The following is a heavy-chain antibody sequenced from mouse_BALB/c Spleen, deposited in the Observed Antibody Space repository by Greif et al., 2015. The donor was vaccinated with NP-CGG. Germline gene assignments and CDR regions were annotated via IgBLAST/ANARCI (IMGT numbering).Heavy chain of an antibody. CDR3: ARKYGGYPAWYFDV. V-gene: IGHV1-14*01. J-gene: IGHJ1*01. CDR2: INPYNDGT. CDR1: GYTFTSYV. D-gene: IGHD2-3*01. Sequence: EVKLLESGPELVKPGASVKMSCKASGYTFTSYVMHWVKQKPGQGLEWIGYINPYNDGTKYNEKFKGKATLTSDKSSSTAYMELSSLTSEDSAVYYCARKYGGYPAWYFDVWGAGTTVTVSS.